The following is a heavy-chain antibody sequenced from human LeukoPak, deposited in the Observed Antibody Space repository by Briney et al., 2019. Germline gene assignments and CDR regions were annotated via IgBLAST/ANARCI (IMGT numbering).Heavy chain of an antibody. J-gene: IGHJ4*02. V-gene: IGHV4-34*01. Sequence: SETLSLTCAVYGGSFSGYFWTWIRQPPGKGLEWIGEINHSGSTNYNPSLKSRVTISVDTSKNQFSLKLSSVTAADTAVYYCAGVTVVPAAIASSSVDYWGQGTLVTVSS. CDR3: AGVTVVPAAIASSSVDY. CDR2: INHSGST. D-gene: IGHD2-2*01. CDR1: GGSFSGYF.